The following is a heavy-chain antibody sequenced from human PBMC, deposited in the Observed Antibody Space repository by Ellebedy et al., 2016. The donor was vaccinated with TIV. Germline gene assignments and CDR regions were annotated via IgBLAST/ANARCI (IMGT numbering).Heavy chain of an antibody. CDR2: IIPIFGTA. CDR3: ATDYGDYQWDAFDI. J-gene: IGHJ3*02. Sequence: ASVKVSCKASGGTFSSYAISCVRQAPGQGLEWMGGIIPIFGTANYAQKFQGRVTITADKSTSTAYMELSSLRSEDTAVYYCATDYGDYQWDAFDIWGQGTMVTVSS. V-gene: IGHV1-69*06. D-gene: IGHD4-17*01. CDR1: GGTFSSYA.